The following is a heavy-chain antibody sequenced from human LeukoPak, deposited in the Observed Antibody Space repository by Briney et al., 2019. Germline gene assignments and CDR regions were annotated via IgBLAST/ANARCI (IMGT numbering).Heavy chain of an antibody. CDR1: GGTFSSYA. V-gene: IGHV1-69*10. D-gene: IGHD3-22*01. J-gene: IGHJ4*02. CDR3: ARTHYDSSGYYYVGPVY. CDR2: IIPIFGIA. Sequence: ASVKVSCKASGGTFSSYAISWARQAPGQGLEWMGGIIPIFGIANYAQKFQGRVTITADKSTSTAYMELSSLRSEDTAVYYCARTHYDSSGYYYVGPVYWGQGTLVTVSS.